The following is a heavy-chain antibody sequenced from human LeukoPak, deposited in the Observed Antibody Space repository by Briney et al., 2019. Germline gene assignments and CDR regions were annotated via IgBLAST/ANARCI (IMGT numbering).Heavy chain of an antibody. CDR3: ARDQGVSSSSFSPWAHYYYYYYMDV. Sequence: GGSLRLSCAASGFTFDDYAMHWVRQAPGKGLEWVSLISWDGGSTYYADSVKGRFTISRDNSKNTLYLQMNSLRAEDTAVYYCARDQGVSSSSFSPWAHYYYYYYMDVWGKGTTVTVSS. V-gene: IGHV3-43D*03. J-gene: IGHJ6*03. CDR2: ISWDGGST. CDR1: GFTFDDYA. D-gene: IGHD6-6*01.